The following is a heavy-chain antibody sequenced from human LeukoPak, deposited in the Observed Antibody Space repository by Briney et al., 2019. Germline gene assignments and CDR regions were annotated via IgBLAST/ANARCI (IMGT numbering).Heavy chain of an antibody. CDR2: IYYSGST. CDR3: ARLGGYSYGDGDYFDY. V-gene: IGHV4-59*08. Sequence: KSSETLSLTCTVSGGSISSYYWSWIRQPPGKGLEWIGYIYYSGSTNYNPSLKSRVTISVDTSKNQFSLKLSSVTAADTAVYYCARLGGYSYGDGDYFDYWGQGTLVTVSS. D-gene: IGHD5-18*01. J-gene: IGHJ4*02. CDR1: GGSISSYY.